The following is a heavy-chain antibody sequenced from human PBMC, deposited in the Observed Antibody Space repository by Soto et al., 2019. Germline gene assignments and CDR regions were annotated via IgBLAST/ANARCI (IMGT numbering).Heavy chain of an antibody. CDR1: GGSFSGYY. J-gene: IGHJ4*02. CDR3: AREIVAAAVYYFDY. V-gene: IGHV4-34*01. CDR2: INHSGST. D-gene: IGHD6-13*01. Sequence: TSETLSLTCAVYGGSFSGYYWSWIRQPPGKGLEWIGEINHSGSTNYNPSLKSRVTISVDTSKNQFSLKLSSVTAADTAVYYCAREIVAAAVYYFDYWGQGTLVTVSS.